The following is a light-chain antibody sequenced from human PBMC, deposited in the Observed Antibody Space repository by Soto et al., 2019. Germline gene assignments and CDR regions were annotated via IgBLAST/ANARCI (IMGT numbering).Light chain of an antibody. J-gene: IGKJ2*01. CDR1: QSINIY. Sequence: IQLTQSPSSLSASVGDRVTVTCRASQSINIYLNWYQQKPGKAPTLIIYGASTLQSGVPSRFSGGGSRTDFTLTISSLQTEDFATYYCQQSYRSPYTFGQGTKLEI. CDR3: QQSYRSPYT. V-gene: IGKV1-39*01. CDR2: GAS.